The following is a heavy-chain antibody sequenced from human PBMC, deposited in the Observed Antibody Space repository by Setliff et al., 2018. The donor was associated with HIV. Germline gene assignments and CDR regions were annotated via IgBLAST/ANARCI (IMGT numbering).Heavy chain of an antibody. CDR3: ARVGEVAVNAFDI. CDR2: INPNSGGT. CDR1: GYTFTGYY. D-gene: IGHD3-10*01. Sequence: ASVKVSCKASGYTFTGYYMHWVRQAPGQGLEWMGWINPNSGGTNYAQKFQGWVTMTRDTSISTAYMELSRLRSDDTAVYYCARVGEVAVNAFDIWGQGTMVTVS. J-gene: IGHJ3*02. V-gene: IGHV1-2*04.